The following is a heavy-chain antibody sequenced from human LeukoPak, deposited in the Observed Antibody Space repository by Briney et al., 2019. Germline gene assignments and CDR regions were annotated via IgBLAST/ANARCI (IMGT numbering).Heavy chain of an antibody. Sequence: GGSMRLSCAASGFTFSSYEMNWVRQAPGKGLEWVSYISSSGSTIYYADSVKGRFTISRDNAKNSLYLQMNSLRAEDTAVYYCARDSARLGEVARTSFDLWGRGTLVTVSS. D-gene: IGHD3-10*01. CDR3: ARDSARLGEVARTSFDL. J-gene: IGHJ2*01. CDR1: GFTFSSYE. V-gene: IGHV3-48*03. CDR2: ISSSGSTI.